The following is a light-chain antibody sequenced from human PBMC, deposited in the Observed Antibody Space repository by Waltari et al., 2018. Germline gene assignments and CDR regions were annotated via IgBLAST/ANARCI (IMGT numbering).Light chain of an antibody. Sequence: SYELTQPPSVSVSPGQTARITCSGDALPKKYAYWYQQKSGQAPVLVIYEDSKRPSGFPDRFSGSSSGTMATLTVSGAQVEDEADYYCYSTDSSDNHWVFGGGTKLTVL. J-gene: IGLJ3*02. V-gene: IGLV3-10*01. CDR1: ALPKKY. CDR2: EDS. CDR3: YSTDSSDNHWV.